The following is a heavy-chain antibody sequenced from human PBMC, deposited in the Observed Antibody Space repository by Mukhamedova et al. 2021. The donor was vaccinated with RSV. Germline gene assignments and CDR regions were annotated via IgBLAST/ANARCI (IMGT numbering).Heavy chain of an antibody. Sequence: MSWVRQAPGKGLECVANIKQDGSEKYYVDSVKGRFTISRDNAKNSLYLQMNSLRAEDTAVYYCARFVRDLWFDPWGQGTLVTFSS. CDR2: IKQDGSEK. CDR3: ARFVRDLWFDP. J-gene: IGHJ5*02. D-gene: IGHD2-21*02. V-gene: IGHV3-7*04.